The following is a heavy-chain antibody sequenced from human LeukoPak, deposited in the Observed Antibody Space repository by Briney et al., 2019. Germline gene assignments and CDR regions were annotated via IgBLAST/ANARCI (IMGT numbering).Heavy chain of an antibody. CDR2: INHSGST. J-gene: IGHJ5*02. CDR3: ARDHYGSGSYYNRKYNWFDP. Sequence: SETLSLTCAVSGGSFSGYYWSWIRQPPGKGLEWIGEINHSGSTNYNPSLKSRVTISVDTSKNQFSLKLSSVTAADTAVYYCARDHYGSGSYYNRKYNWFDPWGQGTRVTVSS. V-gene: IGHV4-34*01. D-gene: IGHD3-10*01. CDR1: GGSFSGYY.